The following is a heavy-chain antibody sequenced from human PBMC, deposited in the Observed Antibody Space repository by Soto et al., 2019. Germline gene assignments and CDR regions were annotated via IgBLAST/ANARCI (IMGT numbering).Heavy chain of an antibody. CDR2: ISAYNGNT. D-gene: IGHD6-13*01. J-gene: IGHJ5*02. Sequence: ASVKVSCKASGYTFTSYGIRWVRQAPGQGLEWMGWISAYNGNTNYAQKLQGRVTMTTDTSTSTAYMELRSLRSEDTAVYYCARGKGSSCYARGGEGLDPWGQGTLVTVSS. CDR3: ARGKGSSCYARGGEGLDP. CDR1: GYTFTSYG. V-gene: IGHV1-18*04.